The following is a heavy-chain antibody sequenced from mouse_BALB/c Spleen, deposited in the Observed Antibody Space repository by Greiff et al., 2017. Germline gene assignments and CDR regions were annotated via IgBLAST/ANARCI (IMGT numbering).Heavy chain of an antibody. CDR2: IYPSDSYT. Sequence: QVQLQQPGAELVRPGASVKLSCKASGYTFTSYWINWVKQRPGQGLEWIGNIYPSDSYTNYNQKFKDKATLTVDKSSSTAYMQLSSPTSEDSAVYYCTRRGYGNYVNYFDYWGQGTTLTVSS. J-gene: IGHJ2*01. CDR1: GYTFTSYW. CDR3: TRRGYGNYVNYFDY. V-gene: IGHV1-69*02. D-gene: IGHD2-10*02.